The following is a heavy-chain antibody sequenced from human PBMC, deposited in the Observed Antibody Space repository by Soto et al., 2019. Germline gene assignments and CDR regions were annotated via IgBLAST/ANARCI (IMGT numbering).Heavy chain of an antibody. Sequence: PGGSLRLSCAASGFTFSSYEMNWVRQAPGKGLEWVSYISSSGSTIYYADSVKGRFTISRDNAKNSLYLQMNSLRAEDTAVYYCARGWNYLAPFDYWGQGTLVNVSS. CDR3: ARGWNYLAPFDY. D-gene: IGHD1-7*01. CDR2: ISSSGSTI. CDR1: GFTFSSYE. J-gene: IGHJ4*02. V-gene: IGHV3-48*03.